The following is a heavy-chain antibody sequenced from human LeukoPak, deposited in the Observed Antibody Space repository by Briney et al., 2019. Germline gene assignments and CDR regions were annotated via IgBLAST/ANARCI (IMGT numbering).Heavy chain of an antibody. Sequence: GGSLRLSCAASGFTFSSYTMNWVRQAPGKGLEWVSSMAVSSGYISYADSVKGRFTISRDNAKKSLYLQMTSLTAEDTAVYYCARDRGAYCGGDCYLGFDYWGRGTLVTVSS. CDR1: GFTFSSYT. J-gene: IGHJ4*01. V-gene: IGHV3-21*01. CDR3: ARDRGAYCGGDCYLGFDY. CDR2: MAVSSGYI. D-gene: IGHD2-21*02.